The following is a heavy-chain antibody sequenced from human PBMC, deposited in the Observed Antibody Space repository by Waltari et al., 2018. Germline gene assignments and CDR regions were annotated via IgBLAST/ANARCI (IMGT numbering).Heavy chain of an antibody. V-gene: IGHV1-24*01. Sequence: QVQLVPSGAEVKKPGASVKVSCKVSGSTLTELSMPWVARAPGKGLEWMGGFDPEDGETIYAQKFQGRVTMTEDTSTDTAYMELSSLRSEDTAVYYCATESKYSSSQFDYWGQGTLVTVSS. CDR1: GSTLTELS. CDR3: ATESKYSSSQFDY. D-gene: IGHD6-6*01. CDR2: FDPEDGET. J-gene: IGHJ4*02.